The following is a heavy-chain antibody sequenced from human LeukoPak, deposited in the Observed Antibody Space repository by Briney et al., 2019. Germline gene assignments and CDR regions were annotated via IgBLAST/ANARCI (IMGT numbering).Heavy chain of an antibody. D-gene: IGHD2-2*01. CDR3: ASEYQLLNYYYYGMDV. CDR2: IIPIFGIA. CDR1: GGTFSSYT. J-gene: IGHJ6*02. V-gene: IGHV1-69*17. Sequence: SVKVSCKASGGTFSSYTISWVRQAPGQGLEWMGGIIPIFGIANYAQKFQGRVTITADKSTSTAYMDLSSLRSEDTAVYYCASEYQLLNYYYYGMDVWGQGTTVTASS.